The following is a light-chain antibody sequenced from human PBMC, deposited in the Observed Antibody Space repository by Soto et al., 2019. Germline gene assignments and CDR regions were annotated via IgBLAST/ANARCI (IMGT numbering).Light chain of an antibody. V-gene: IGLV2-8*01. CDR1: SSDVGGYNY. CDR3: SSYAGSNNLV. J-gene: IGLJ2*01. CDR2: EVS. Sequence: QSVLTQPPSASGSPGQSVTISCTGTSSDVGGYNYVSWYQQHPGKAPKLMIYEVSKRPSGVPDRFSGSKSGNTASLTVSGLQAEDEAEYTCSSYAGSNNLVFVGGTKLTVL.